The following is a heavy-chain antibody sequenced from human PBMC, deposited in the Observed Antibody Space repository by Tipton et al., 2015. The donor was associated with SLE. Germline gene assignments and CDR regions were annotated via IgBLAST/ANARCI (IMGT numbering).Heavy chain of an antibody. CDR3: ARGSETSPGWFAP. V-gene: IGHV4-31*03. CDR1: GGSISSGGYY. Sequence: TLSLTCTVSGGSISSGGYYWSWLRQYPGKGLEGFGYIYYSGSTYYNPSLKSRVTISVDTSKNQFSLKLSSVTAADTAVYYCARGSETSPGWFAPWGQGTLVTVSS. D-gene: IGHD2-15*01. CDR2: IYYSGST. J-gene: IGHJ5*02.